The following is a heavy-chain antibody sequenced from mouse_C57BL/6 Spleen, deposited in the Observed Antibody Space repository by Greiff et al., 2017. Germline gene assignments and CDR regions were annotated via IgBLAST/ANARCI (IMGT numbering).Heavy chain of an antibody. CDR2: IYPGSGST. J-gene: IGHJ2*01. CDR1: GYTFTSYW. V-gene: IGHV1-55*01. D-gene: IGHD1-1*01. Sequence: VQLQQPGAELVKPGASVKMSCKASGYTFTSYWITWVKQRPGQGLEWIGDIYPGSGSTNYNEKFKSKATLTVDTSSSTAYMQLSSLTSEDSAVYYCARSYYSSSYYFDYWGQGTTLTVSS. CDR3: ARSYYSSSYYFDY.